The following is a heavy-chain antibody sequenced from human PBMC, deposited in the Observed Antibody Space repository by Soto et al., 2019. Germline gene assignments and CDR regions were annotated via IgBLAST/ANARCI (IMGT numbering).Heavy chain of an antibody. CDR1: GFTFSSYS. V-gene: IGHV3-21*01. Sequence: GGSLRLSCAASGFTFSSYSMNWVRQAPGKGLEWVSSISSSSSYIYYADSVKGRFTISRDNAKNSLYLQMNSLRAEDTAVYYCARDPVEVAVAGAFDYWGQGTLVTVSS. CDR3: ARDPVEVAVAGAFDY. J-gene: IGHJ4*02. CDR2: ISSSSSYI. D-gene: IGHD6-19*01.